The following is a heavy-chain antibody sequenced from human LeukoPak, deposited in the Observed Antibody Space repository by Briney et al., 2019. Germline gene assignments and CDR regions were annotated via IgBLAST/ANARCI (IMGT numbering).Heavy chain of an antibody. CDR3: ARGRQDVTMIVVIMTAVSYYLDV. D-gene: IGHD3-22*01. Sequence: PSETLSLTCAVYGGSFSGYYWTWIRHTLEKGLEWIGEMNPSGSTNYNPSLKSRVTISVDTSKNQFSLTLSSVTAADTAVYYCARGRQDVTMIVVIMTAVSYYLDVWGKGTTVTVS. V-gene: IGHV4-34*01. J-gene: IGHJ6*03. CDR1: GGSFSGYY. CDR2: MNPSGST.